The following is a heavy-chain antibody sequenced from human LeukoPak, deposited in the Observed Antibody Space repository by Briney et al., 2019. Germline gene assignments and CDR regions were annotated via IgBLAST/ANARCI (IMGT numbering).Heavy chain of an antibody. CDR3: ARGVAAAYLDY. CDR1: GGSISSYY. V-gene: IGHV4-59*01. CDR2: IYYSGST. D-gene: IGHD6-13*01. J-gene: IGHJ4*02. Sequence: SETLSLTCTVSGGSISSYYWSWIRQPPGKGLEWIGYIYYSGSTNYNPSLKSRVTISVDTSKNQFSLKLSSVTAADTAVYYCARGVAAAYLDYWGQGTLVTVPS.